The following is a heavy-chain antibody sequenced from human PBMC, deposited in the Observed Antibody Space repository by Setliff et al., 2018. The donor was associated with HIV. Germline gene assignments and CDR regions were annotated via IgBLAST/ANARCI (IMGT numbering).Heavy chain of an antibody. Sequence: PSETLSLTCVVSGGSISSGNWWGWVRQPPGKGREWIGEIYHPGSTNYNPSLKSRVTMLIDKAKNQFSLKLSSVTAADTAVYYCARGIIADGTLSFDPWGPGILVTVSS. CDR1: GGSISSGNW. D-gene: IGHD6-13*01. J-gene: IGHJ5*02. CDR2: IYHPGST. CDR3: ARGIIADGTLSFDP. V-gene: IGHV4-4*02.